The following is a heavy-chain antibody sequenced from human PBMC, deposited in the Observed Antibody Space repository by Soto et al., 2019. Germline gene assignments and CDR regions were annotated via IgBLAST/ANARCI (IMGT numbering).Heavy chain of an antibody. V-gene: IGHV1-18*04. J-gene: IGHJ5*02. CDR2: ISAYNGDT. D-gene: IGHD6-19*01. CDR1: GYTFTSHG. CDR3: ARDPSNTSGNRIWFDP. Sequence: QVQLVQSGAEVKKPGASVKVSCKASGYTFTSHGINWVRQAPGQGLELMGWISAYNGDTKYEQKFQGRVTMTTDASSSTAYMELKSLSSDDPAVYFCARDPSNTSGNRIWFDPWGQGTQVTVSS.